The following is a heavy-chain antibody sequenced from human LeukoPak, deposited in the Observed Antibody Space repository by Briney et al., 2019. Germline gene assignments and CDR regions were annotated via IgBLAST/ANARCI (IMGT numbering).Heavy chain of an antibody. D-gene: IGHD6-6*01. V-gene: IGHV1-46*01. CDR2: INPSGGST. Sequence: ASVKVSCKASGYTFTNYYIHWVRQAPGRGLEWTGIINPSGGSTSYAQKFQGRVTLTRDTSTSTVYMELSSLRSEDTAVYYCAREGPYSDSSRSRFDYWGQGALLSVSS. CDR1: GYTFTNYY. J-gene: IGHJ4*02. CDR3: AREGPYSDSSRSRFDY.